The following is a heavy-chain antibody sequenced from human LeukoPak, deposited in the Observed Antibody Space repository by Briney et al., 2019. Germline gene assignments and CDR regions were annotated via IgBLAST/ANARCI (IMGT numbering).Heavy chain of an antibody. J-gene: IGHJ3*02. Sequence: SVKVSCKASGGTFSSYAISWVRQAPGQGLEWMGGIIPIFGTANYAQKFQGRVTITADKSTSTAYMELSSLRSEDTAVYYCATTFGSVVAAIDAFDIWGQGTMVTVSS. CDR3: ATTFGSVVAAIDAFDI. CDR1: GGTFSSYA. CDR2: IIPIFGTA. V-gene: IGHV1-69*06. D-gene: IGHD2-15*01.